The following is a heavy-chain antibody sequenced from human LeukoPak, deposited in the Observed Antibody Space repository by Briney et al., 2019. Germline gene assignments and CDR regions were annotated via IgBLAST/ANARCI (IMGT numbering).Heavy chain of an antibody. CDR2: IYSSGST. CDR1: GASINNYY. D-gene: IGHD6-19*01. CDR3: ARDPGTSVWGFRY. Sequence: SETLSLTCTVSGASINNYYWSWIRQPAGKGLEWIGRIYSSGSTNCNPSLKSRITMSVDTSKNQFSLNLSSVTAADTAVYYCARDPGTSVWGFRYWGQGTLVTVSS. V-gene: IGHV4-4*07. J-gene: IGHJ4*02.